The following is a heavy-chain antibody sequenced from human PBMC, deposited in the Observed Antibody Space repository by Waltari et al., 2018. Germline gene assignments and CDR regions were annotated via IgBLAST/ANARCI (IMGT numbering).Heavy chain of an antibody. V-gene: IGHV1-2*02. CDR2: VNPNGGGT. J-gene: IGHJ4*02. D-gene: IGHD2-21*02. CDR1: RDAVTEHY. CDR3: AREYCGGDCRLFDY. Sequence: LVQSGAEVMEPGASVQVSCKASRDAVTEHYIHWVRQAPGKGLEWMGGVNPNGGGTKYEQRLAGRFILTWDTSISTAYMAFSGLTSADTAVYFCAREYCGGDCRLFDYWGQGTLVTVSS.